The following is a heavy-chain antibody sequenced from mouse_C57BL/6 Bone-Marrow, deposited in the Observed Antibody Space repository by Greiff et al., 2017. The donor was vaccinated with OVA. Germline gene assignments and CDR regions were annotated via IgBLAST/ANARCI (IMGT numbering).Heavy chain of an antibody. CDR3: ARSIPLITTVGDWYFDV. Sequence: VKLQQPGAELVMPGASVKLSCKASGYTFTSYWMHWVKQRPGQGLEWIGEIDPSDSYTNYNQKFKGKSTLTVDKSSSTAYMQLSSLTSEDSAVYYCARSIPLITTVGDWYFDVWGTGTTVTVSS. V-gene: IGHV1-69*01. J-gene: IGHJ1*03. CDR2: IDPSDSYT. D-gene: IGHD1-1*01. CDR1: GYTFTSYW.